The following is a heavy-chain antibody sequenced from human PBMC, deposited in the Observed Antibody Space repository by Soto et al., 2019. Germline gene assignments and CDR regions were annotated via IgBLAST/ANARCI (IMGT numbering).Heavy chain of an antibody. Sequence: KISCKGSGYSFTSYWIGWVRQMPGKGLEWMGIIYPGDSDTRYSPSFQGQVTISADKSISTAYLQWSSLKASDTAMYYCASTRYQLLSYYGMDVWGQGTTVTVSS. CDR3: ASTRYQLLSYYGMDV. J-gene: IGHJ6*02. CDR2: IYPGDSDT. CDR1: GYSFTSYW. D-gene: IGHD2-2*01. V-gene: IGHV5-51*01.